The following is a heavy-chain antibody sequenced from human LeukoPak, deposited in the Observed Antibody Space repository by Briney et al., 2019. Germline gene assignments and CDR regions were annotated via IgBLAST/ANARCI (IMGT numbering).Heavy chain of an antibody. CDR3: ARERDPTHILSNSFDP. CDR1: GYTFPSYF. CDR2: INPTGGST. J-gene: IGHJ5*02. V-gene: IGHV1-46*01. D-gene: IGHD2-15*01. Sequence: GASVKVSCKASGYTFPSYFMHWVRQAPGQGLEWMGIINPTGGSTTYAQKFQGRVTMTRDTSISTAYMELSRLRSDDTAVYYCARERDPTHILSNSFDPWGQGTLVTVSS.